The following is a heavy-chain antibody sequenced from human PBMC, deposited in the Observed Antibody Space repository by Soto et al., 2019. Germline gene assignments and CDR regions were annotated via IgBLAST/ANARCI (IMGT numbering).Heavy chain of an antibody. D-gene: IGHD2-2*01. Sequence: GASVKVSCKASGGTFSSYAISWVRQAPGQGLEWMGGIVPIFGTANYAQKFQGRVTITADESTSTAYMELSSLRSEDTAVYYCASGRRYCSSTSYYGGPADGNYYGMDVWGQGTTVTVSS. CDR1: GGTFSSYA. V-gene: IGHV1-69*13. CDR3: ASGRRYCSSTSYYGGPADGNYYGMDV. CDR2: IVPIFGTA. J-gene: IGHJ6*02.